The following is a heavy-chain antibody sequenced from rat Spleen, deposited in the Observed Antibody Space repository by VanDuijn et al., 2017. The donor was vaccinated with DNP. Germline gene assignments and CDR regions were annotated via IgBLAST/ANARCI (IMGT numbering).Heavy chain of an antibody. Sequence: QVQLKESGPGLVQPSRTLSLTCTVSGFSLTNYGVSWVRQPPGKGLEWIAAIWGGGSTDYNSALKSRPRISRDTSKSQVLLEMNILQTEDTAMYFCARWHLYLSYFDYWGQGIMVTVSS. V-gene: IGHV2-16*01. CDR2: IWGGGST. J-gene: IGHJ2*01. CDR3: ARWHLYLSYFDY. CDR1: GFSLTNYG. D-gene: IGHD1-2*01.